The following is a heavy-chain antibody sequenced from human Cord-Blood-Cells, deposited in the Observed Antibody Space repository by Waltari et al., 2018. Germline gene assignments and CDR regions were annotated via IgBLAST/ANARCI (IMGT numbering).Heavy chain of an antibody. J-gene: IGHJ5*02. V-gene: IGHV4-59*01. CDR1: GGSISSYY. Sequence: QVQLQESGPGLVKPSETLSLTCTVSGGSISSYYWSWIRQPPGKGLEWIGYIYYSGSTNYNPSLKSRVTISVDTSKNQFSLKLSSVTAADTAVYYCAREVRDSSSWYRNWFDPWGQGTLVTVSS. D-gene: IGHD6-13*01. CDR2: IYYSGST. CDR3: AREVRDSSSWYRNWFDP.